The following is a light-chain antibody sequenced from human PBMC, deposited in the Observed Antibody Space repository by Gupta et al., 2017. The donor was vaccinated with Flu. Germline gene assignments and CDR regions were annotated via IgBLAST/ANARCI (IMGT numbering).Light chain of an antibody. J-gene: IGLJ2*01. CDR2: EVS. Sequence: QSARTQPASVAGPPGQSITISCTGTSSDVGGYNYVSWYQQHPGKAPKLMIYEVSNRPSGVSNRFSGSKSGNAASLTISGLQAEDEADYYCSSYTSSSTLVFGGGTKLTGL. CDR1: SSDVGGYNY. CDR3: SSYTSSSTLV. V-gene: IGLV2-14*01.